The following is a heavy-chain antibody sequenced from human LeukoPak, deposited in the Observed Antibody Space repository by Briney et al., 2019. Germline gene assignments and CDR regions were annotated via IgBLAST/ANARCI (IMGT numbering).Heavy chain of an antibody. CDR3: AIYGGYCSSTSCYSSEYYFDY. J-gene: IGHJ4*02. CDR2: IYYSGST. V-gene: IGHV4-31*03. CDR1: GGSISSGGYY. Sequence: SETLSLTCTVSGGSISSGGYYWSWIRPHPGKGLEWIGYIYYSGSTYYNPSLKSRVTISVDTSKNQFSLKLSSVTAADTAVYYCAIYGGYCSSTSCYSSEYYFDYWGQGTLVTVSS. D-gene: IGHD2-2*01.